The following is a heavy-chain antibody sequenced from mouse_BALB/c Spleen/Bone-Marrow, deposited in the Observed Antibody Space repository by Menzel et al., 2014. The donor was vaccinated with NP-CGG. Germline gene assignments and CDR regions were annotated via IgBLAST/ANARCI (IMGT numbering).Heavy chain of an antibody. CDR3: ARRGTAYFDY. Sequence: LQESGAELARPGASVKLSCKASGYTFTSYWMQWVKQRPGQGLEWIGAIYPGDGDTRYTQKFKGKATLTADKSSSTAYMQLSSLASDDSAVYYCARRGTAYFDYWGQGTTLTVSS. D-gene: IGHD1-2*01. J-gene: IGHJ2*01. V-gene: IGHV1-87*01. CDR1: GYTFTSYW. CDR2: IYPGDGDT.